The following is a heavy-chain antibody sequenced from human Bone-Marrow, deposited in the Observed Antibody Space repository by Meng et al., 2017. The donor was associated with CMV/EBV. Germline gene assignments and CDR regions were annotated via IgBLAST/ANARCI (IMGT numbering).Heavy chain of an antibody. CDR1: GFNFSTYA. D-gene: IGHD2-8*01. CDR2: ISGSGDNT. CDR3: AKEGCTNNICYSNF. V-gene: IGHV3-23*01. Sequence: GESLKISCAASGFNFSTYAMDWVRQAPGKGLEWVSGISGSGDNTKYAASVKGRFTISRDNSKNTLFLQMSSLRTEDTAVYYCAKEGCTNNICYSNFWGQGTLVTVSS. J-gene: IGHJ4*02.